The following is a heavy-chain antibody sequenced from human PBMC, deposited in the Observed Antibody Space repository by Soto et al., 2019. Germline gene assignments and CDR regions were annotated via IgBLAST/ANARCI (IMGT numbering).Heavy chain of an antibody. V-gene: IGHV3-33*01. D-gene: IGHD3-16*01. J-gene: IGHJ3*02. CDR1: GFTFSSYG. CDR3: ASGGMMDAFDI. CDR2: IWYDGSNK. Sequence: QVQLVESGGGVVQPGRSLRLSCAASGFTFSSYGMHWVRQAPGKGLEWVAVIWYDGSNKYYADSVKGRFTISRENSRNTLYVIMKGLRAEDTGVYYCASGGMMDAFDIWGQGTMVTVSS.